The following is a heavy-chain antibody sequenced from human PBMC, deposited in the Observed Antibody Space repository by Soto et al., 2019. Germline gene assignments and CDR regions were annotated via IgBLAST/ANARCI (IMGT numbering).Heavy chain of an antibody. CDR1: GFRFCCYA. CDR2: ISFDGSNK. Sequence: ERCRRLSCAASGFRFCCYAMPSGRPASGKALEWVPLISFDGSNKSYADSVRGLLTISRDNSKNTLYLQMNSLRPGDTAMYSCARDLALPHYGDTDYWGQGTLVTVSS. V-gene: IGHV3-30-3*01. D-gene: IGHD4-17*01. CDR3: ARDLALPHYGDTDY. J-gene: IGHJ4*02.